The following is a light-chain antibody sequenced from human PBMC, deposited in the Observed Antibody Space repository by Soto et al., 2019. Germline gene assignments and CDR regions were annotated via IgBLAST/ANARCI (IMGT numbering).Light chain of an antibody. CDR3: TPYRSGNTLV. V-gene: IGLV2-18*02. CDR1: SSDVGTYNR. CDR2: EVS. J-gene: IGLJ3*02. Sequence: QSALTQPPSVSGSPGQAVTISCSGTSSDVGTYNRVSWYQQPPGTAPKLIIYEVSYRPSGVPDRFSASKSGNAASLTISGLQAEDEADYPCTPYRSGNTLVFGGGTKLTVL.